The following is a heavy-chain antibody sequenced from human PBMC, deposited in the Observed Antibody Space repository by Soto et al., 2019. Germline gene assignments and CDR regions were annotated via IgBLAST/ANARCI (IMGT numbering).Heavy chain of an antibody. CDR1: NYTFINFG. CDR2: IIPIFGTA. Sequence: ASVKVSCKASNYTFINFGISWVRQAPGQGLEWMGGIIPIFGTANYAQKFQGRVTITADESTSTAYMELSSLRSEDTAVYYCARLLGRGDFDYWGQGTLVTVSS. CDR3: ARLLGRGDFDY. D-gene: IGHD2-15*01. J-gene: IGHJ4*02. V-gene: IGHV1-69*13.